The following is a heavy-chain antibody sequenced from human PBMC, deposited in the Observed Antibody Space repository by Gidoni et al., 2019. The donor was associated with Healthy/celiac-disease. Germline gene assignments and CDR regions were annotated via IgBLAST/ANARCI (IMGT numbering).Heavy chain of an antibody. V-gene: IGHV3-33*01. CDR3: ASGYCSGGSCYSYAFDI. CDR2: IWDDGSNK. Sequence: QVQLVESGGGVVQPGRSLRLSCAASGFTFSSYGMHWVRQALGKGLEGWAVIWDDGSNKYSAYSVKGRFTISRDKSKYTWYLQMHSLRAEDTAVYYCASGYCSGGSCYSYAFDIWGQGTMVTVSS. J-gene: IGHJ3*02. D-gene: IGHD2-15*01. CDR1: GFTFSSYG.